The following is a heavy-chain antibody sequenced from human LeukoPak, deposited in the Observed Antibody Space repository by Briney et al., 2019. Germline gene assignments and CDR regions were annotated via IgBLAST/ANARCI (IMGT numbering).Heavy chain of an antibody. D-gene: IGHD3-22*01. V-gene: IGHV3-48*03. CDR2: ISSSGSTI. Sequence: GGSLRLSCAASGFTFSSYEMNWVRQAPGKGLEWVSYISSSGSTIYYADSVKGRFTISRDNAKNSLYLQMNSLRAEDTAVYYCAKDGKRISMIAVVRRGHYFDYWGQGTLVTVSS. CDR1: GFTFSSYE. J-gene: IGHJ4*02. CDR3: AKDGKRISMIAVVRRGHYFDY.